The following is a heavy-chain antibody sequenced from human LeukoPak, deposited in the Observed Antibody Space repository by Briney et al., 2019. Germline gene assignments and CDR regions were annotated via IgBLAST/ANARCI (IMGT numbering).Heavy chain of an antibody. J-gene: IGHJ4*02. Sequence: SETLSLTCTVSGGSISSYYWSWIRQPAGKGLEWIGRIYTSGSTNYNPSLKSRVTMSVDTSKNQLSLKLSSVTAADTAVYYCARGSYDSSGYYPYYFDYWGQGTLVTVSS. V-gene: IGHV4-4*07. D-gene: IGHD3-22*01. CDR3: ARGSYDSSGYYPYYFDY. CDR1: GGSISSYY. CDR2: IYTSGST.